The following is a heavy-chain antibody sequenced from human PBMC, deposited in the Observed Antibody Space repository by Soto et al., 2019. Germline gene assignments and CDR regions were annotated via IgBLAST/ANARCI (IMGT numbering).Heavy chain of an antibody. J-gene: IGHJ4*02. V-gene: IGHV4-59*08. Sequence: WGTLSLTCAVSGGSLSRYYMSWVRQPPGKGLEWIGSISYSGSTNYNPSPKRRVTISVDTSKNHFSLKLSSVTAADTAVYYCSRYYYERSAYIDFRGQRTLVTVSS. CDR3: SRYYYERSAYIDF. CDR2: ISYSGST. CDR1: GGSLSRYY. D-gene: IGHD3-22*01.